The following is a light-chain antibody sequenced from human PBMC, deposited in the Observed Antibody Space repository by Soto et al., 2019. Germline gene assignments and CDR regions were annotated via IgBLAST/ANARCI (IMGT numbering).Light chain of an antibody. J-gene: IGLJ2*01. V-gene: IGLV2-23*02. Sequence: QSALTQPASVSGSPGQSITISCTGTSSDVGSFYLVSWYQQYPRKAPKLLIYEVNKRPSGVSNSFSGSKSGNTASLTISGLQAEDEANYYCCSYAPVNTLVFGGGTQLTVL. CDR2: EVN. CDR3: CSYAPVNTLV. CDR1: SSDVGSFYL.